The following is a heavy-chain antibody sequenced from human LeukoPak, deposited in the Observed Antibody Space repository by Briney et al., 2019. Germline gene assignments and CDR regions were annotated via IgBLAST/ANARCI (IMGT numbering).Heavy chain of an antibody. CDR2: ISSGSTT. V-gene: IGHV3-69-1*02. CDR3: ARDREYFYASSGYPDY. Sequence: PGGSLRLSFVASGFTFSYHYMSWIRQAPGEGLEGIASISSGSTTHYADSVKGRFTVSRDNAKNSLFLQINSLTGEDTAVYYCARDREYFYASSGYPDYWGQGTLVTVSS. D-gene: IGHD3-22*01. CDR1: GFTFSYHY. J-gene: IGHJ4*02.